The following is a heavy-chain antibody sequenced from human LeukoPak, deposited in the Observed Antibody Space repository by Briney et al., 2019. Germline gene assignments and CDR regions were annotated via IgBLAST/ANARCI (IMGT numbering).Heavy chain of an antibody. V-gene: IGHV4-30-2*01. Sequence: SQTLSLTCTVSGGSISSGGYYWSWIRQPPGKGLEWIGYIYHSGSTHYNPSLKSRVTISVDTSKNQFSLKLSSVTAADTAVYYCARGLEDAAMVPFDYWGQGTLVTVSS. CDR2: IYHSGST. CDR3: ARGLEDAAMVPFDY. J-gene: IGHJ4*02. D-gene: IGHD5-18*01. CDR1: GGSISSGGYY.